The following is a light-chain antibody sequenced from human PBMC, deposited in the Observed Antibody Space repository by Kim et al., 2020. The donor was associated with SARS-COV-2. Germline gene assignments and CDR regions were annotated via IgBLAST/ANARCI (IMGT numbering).Light chain of an antibody. V-gene: IGKV3D-7*01. CDR3: QQDYNLPLT. CDR2: GAS. CDR1: QSVSSSY. Sequence: EIVMTQSPATLSLSPGERATLSCRASQSVSSSYFSWYQQKPGQAPRLLIYGASTRATGIPARFSGSGSGTDFTLTISSLQPEDFAVYYCQQDYNLPLTFGGGTKVDIK. J-gene: IGKJ4*01.